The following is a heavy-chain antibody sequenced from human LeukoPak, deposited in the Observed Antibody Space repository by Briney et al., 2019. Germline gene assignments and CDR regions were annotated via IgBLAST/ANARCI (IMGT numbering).Heavy chain of an antibody. Sequence: GASVKVPCKASGYTFTSYGISWVRQAPGQGLEWMGWISAYNGNTNYAQKLQGRVTMTTDTSTSTAYMELRSLRSDDTAVYYCARGAYSGSYYDLGFYWGQGTLVTVSS. CDR1: GYTFTSYG. D-gene: IGHD1-26*01. CDR2: ISAYNGNT. J-gene: IGHJ4*02. V-gene: IGHV1-18*01. CDR3: ARGAYSGSYYDLGFY.